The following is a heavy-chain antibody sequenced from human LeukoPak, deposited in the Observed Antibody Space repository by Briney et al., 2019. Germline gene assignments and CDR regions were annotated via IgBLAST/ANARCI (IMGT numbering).Heavy chain of an antibody. J-gene: IGHJ3*02. D-gene: IGHD3-22*01. V-gene: IGHV4-59*01. CDR1: GGSISSYY. CDR3: ASLTTADAFDI. CDR2: IYDSGST. Sequence: SETLSLTCTVSGGSISSYYWSWIRQPPGKGLEWIGYIYDSGSTNYNPSLKSRVTISVDTSKYQFSLKLSSVTAADTAVFYCASLTTADAFDIWGQGTMVTVSS.